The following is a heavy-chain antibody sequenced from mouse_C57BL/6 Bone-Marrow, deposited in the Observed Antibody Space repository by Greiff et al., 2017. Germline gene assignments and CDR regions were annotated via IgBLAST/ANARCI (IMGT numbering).Heavy chain of an antibody. CDR1: GYTFTSYW. CDR2: IHPNSGST. Sequence: QVQLQQSGAELVKPGASVKLSCKASGYTFTSYWMHWVKQRPGQGLEWIGMIHPNSGSTNYNEKFKSKATLTVDKSSSTAYMQLSSLTSEDSAVYYGARGLRLPPWFAYWGQGTLVTVSA. CDR3: ARGLRLPPWFAY. D-gene: IGHD3-2*02. V-gene: IGHV1-64*01. J-gene: IGHJ3*01.